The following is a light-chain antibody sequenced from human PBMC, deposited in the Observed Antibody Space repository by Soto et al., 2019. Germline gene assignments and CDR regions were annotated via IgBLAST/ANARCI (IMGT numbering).Light chain of an antibody. J-gene: IGKJ1*01. CDR1: QSVSSNV. CDR2: GAS. V-gene: IGKV3-20*01. CDR3: QQYGSSPRT. Sequence: EIVLTQSPGTLSLSPGERATLSCRASQSVSSNVLTWYQQKPGQAPRLLISGASNRATGIPDRFSGSGSGTDFTLTISRLEPEDFAVYYCQQYGSSPRTFGQGTKVEIK.